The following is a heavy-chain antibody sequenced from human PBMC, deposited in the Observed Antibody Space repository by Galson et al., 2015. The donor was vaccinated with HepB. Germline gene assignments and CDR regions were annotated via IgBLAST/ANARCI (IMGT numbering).Heavy chain of an antibody. J-gene: IGHJ4*02. CDR2: INAGNGNT. CDR3: ARSGGASMVRGVQIDY. V-gene: IGHV1-3*01. CDR1: GYTFTSYA. D-gene: IGHD3-10*01. Sequence: SVKVSCKASGYTFTSYAMHWVRQAPGQRLEWMGWINAGNGNTKYSQKFQGRVTITRDTSASTAYMELSSLRPEDTAVYYCARSGGASMVRGVQIDYWGQGTLVTVSS.